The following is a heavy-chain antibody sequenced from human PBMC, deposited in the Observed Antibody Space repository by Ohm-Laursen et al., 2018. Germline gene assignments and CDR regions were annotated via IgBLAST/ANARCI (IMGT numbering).Heavy chain of an antibody. Sequence: TLSLTCTVSGASISGGGYYWSWIRQHPGKGLEWIGYIYYSGTTFYNPSLKSLVTISVDTSENQFSLKLSSVTAADTAVYYCARTYDSSGYPGFDPWGQGTLVTVSS. CDR3: ARTYDSSGYPGFDP. V-gene: IGHV4-31*01. D-gene: IGHD3-22*01. CDR1: GASISGGGYY. CDR2: IYYSGTT. J-gene: IGHJ5*02.